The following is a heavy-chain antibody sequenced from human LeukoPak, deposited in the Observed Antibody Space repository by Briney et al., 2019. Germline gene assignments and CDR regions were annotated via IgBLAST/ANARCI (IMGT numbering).Heavy chain of an antibody. CDR1: GFTFSSYS. CDR3: ARWEEGYYYDSSGYYYFDY. Sequence: GGSLRLSCAASGFTFSSYSMNWVRQAPGKGLEWVSSISSSSSYIYYADSVKGRFTISRDNAKNSLYLQMNSLRAEDTAVYYCARWEEGYYYDSSGYYYFDYWGQGTLVTVSS. D-gene: IGHD3-22*01. CDR2: ISSSSSYI. V-gene: IGHV3-21*01. J-gene: IGHJ4*02.